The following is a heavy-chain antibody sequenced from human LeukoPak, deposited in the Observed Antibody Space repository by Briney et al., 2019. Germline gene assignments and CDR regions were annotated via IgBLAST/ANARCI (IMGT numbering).Heavy chain of an antibody. CDR2: IYYSGST. CDR3: ARVYMVRGVIITYYFDY. D-gene: IGHD3-10*01. J-gene: IGHJ4*02. V-gene: IGHV4-39*07. CDR1: GGSISSSSYY. Sequence: SETLSLTCTVPGGSISSSSYYWGWVRQPPGKGLEWIGSIYYSGSTYYNPSLKSRVTISVDTSKNQFSLKLSSVTAADTAVYYCARVYMVRGVIITYYFDYRGQGTLVTVSS.